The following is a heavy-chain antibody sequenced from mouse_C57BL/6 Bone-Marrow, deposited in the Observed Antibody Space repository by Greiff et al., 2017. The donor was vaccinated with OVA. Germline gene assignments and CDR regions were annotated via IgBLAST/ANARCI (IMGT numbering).Heavy chain of an antibody. CDR3: ASYYSHYYAMDY. CDR2: IYPGSGNT. J-gene: IGHJ4*01. Sequence: VQLQESGAELVRPGASVKLSCKASGYTFTDYYINWVKQRPGQGLEWIARIYPGSGNTYYNEKFKGKATLTAEKSSSTAYMQLSSLTSEDSAVYFCASYYSHYYAMDYWGQGTSVTVSS. V-gene: IGHV1-76*01. CDR1: GYTFTDYY. D-gene: IGHD2-12*01.